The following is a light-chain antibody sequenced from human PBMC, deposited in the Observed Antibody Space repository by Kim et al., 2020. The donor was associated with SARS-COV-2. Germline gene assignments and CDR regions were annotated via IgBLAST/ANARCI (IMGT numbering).Light chain of an antibody. CDR2: AAP. CDR1: HSIISI. J-gene: IGKJ5*01. V-gene: IGKV1-9*01. CDR3: QQLNSYPST. Sequence: ASLSDTDTTTLRARHSIISIFSSYQQKQPGAPQLPISAAPPFQNGVPSSFSGSGPGADFSLSISSLQPEEFLTFYCQQLNSYPSTFGQGTRLEIK.